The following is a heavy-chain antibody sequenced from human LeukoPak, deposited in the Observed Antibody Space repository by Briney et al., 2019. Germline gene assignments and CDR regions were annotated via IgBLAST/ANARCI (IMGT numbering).Heavy chain of an antibody. Sequence: ASVKVSCKASGYTFTSYDINWVRQATGQGLEWMGWMNPNSGNTGYAQKFQGRVTITRNTSISTAYTELSSLRSEDTAVYYCARAEDIVVVPAAIPGYWFDPWGQGTLVTVSS. CDR3: ARAEDIVVVPAAIPGYWFDP. J-gene: IGHJ5*02. CDR2: MNPNSGNT. CDR1: GYTFTSYD. V-gene: IGHV1-8*03. D-gene: IGHD2-2*01.